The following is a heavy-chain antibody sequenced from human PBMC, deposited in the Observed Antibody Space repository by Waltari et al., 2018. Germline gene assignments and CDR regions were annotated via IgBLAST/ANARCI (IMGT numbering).Heavy chain of an antibody. J-gene: IGHJ5*02. CDR3: TRDLYGSGGDWFDP. Sequence: EVRLAESGGGLVKPGGSLRLSCTASGFHFGDRDMNWVRQAPGTGLEWVSSIGGTHSNIFYADSVKGRFTVSRDNAKNSLYLQMDNLRAEDSGLYFCTRDLYGSGGDWFDPWGQGTLVTVSS. CDR1: GFHFGDRD. D-gene: IGHD3-10*01. CDR2: IGGTHSNI. V-gene: IGHV3-21*03.